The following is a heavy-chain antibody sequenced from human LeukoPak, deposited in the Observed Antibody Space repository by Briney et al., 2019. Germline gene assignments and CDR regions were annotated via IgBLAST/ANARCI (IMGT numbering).Heavy chain of an antibody. V-gene: IGHV3-15*01. CDR2: IKSKTDGETT. D-gene: IGHD3-10*01. CDR1: GFTFTNAW. J-gene: IGHJ4*02. Sequence: GGSLRLSCGDSGFTFTNAWMSWVRQDPGKGLEWIGRIKSKTDGETTNYAEPVRGRFTISRDDSKSAVYLQMNSLKIEDTAVYYCTTDLGTYYHGSQRLIPIDYWGQGTLVTVSS. CDR3: TTDLGTYYHGSQRLIPIDY.